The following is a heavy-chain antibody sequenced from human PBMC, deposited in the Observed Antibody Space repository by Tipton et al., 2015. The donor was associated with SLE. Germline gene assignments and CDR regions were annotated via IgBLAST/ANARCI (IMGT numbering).Heavy chain of an antibody. D-gene: IGHD6-13*01. CDR3: ARRRGSSWYEDYFDY. J-gene: IGHJ4*02. CDR2: IYTSGST. CDR1: GGSISSGSYY. V-gene: IGHV4-61*02. Sequence: TLSLTCTVSGGSISSGSYYWSWIRQPAGKGLEWIGRIYTSGSTNYNPSLKSRVTISVDTSKNQFSLKLNSVTAADTAVYYCARRRGSSWYEDYFDYWGQGTLVTVSS.